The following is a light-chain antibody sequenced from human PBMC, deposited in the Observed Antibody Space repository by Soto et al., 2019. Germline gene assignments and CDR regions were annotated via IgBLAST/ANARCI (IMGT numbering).Light chain of an antibody. CDR2: GAS. CDR3: QQYGGSPYT. J-gene: IGKJ2*01. V-gene: IGKV3-20*01. Sequence: EIVLTQSPGTLSLSPGERATLSCRASQSVRSNYLAWYQQKPGQAPRLLIYGASSRATGIPDRFSGTGSATDFTLTISRLEPEDFAVYYCQQYGGSPYTFGQGTKLEIK. CDR1: QSVRSNY.